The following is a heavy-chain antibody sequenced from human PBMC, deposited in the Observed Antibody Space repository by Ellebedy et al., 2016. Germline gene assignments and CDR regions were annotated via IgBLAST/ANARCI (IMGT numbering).Heavy chain of an antibody. V-gene: IGHV4-34*01. CDR2: INHSGST. D-gene: IGHD2-2*02. CDR3: ARDGVVVPAAIAGHFDY. J-gene: IGHJ4*02. CDR1: GGSFSGYY. Sequence: SETLSLTCAVYGGSFSGYYWSWIRQPPGKGLEWIGEINHSGSTNYNPSLKSRVTISVDTSKNQFSLKLSSVTAADTAVYYCARDGVVVPAAIAGHFDYWGQGTLVTVSS.